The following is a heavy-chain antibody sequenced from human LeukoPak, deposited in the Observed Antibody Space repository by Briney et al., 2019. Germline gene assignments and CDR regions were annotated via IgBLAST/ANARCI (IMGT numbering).Heavy chain of an antibody. Sequence: SETLSLTCAVYGGSFSGYYWSWIRQPPGKGLEWIGEINHSGSTYYNPSLKSRVTISVDTSKNQFSLKLSSVTAADTAVYYCARVAYNWNYLSAFDIWGQGTMVTVSS. CDR3: ARVAYNWNYLSAFDI. D-gene: IGHD1-7*01. J-gene: IGHJ3*02. CDR2: INHSGST. V-gene: IGHV4-34*01. CDR1: GGSFSGYY.